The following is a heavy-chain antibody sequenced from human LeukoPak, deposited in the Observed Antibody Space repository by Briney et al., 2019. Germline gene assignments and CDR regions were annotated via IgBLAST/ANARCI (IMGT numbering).Heavy chain of an antibody. CDR2: IWYDGSNK. J-gene: IGHJ4*02. D-gene: IGHD4-23*01. V-gene: IGHV3-33*01. CDR3: ARGRGSGGKVFDY. CDR1: GFTFSSYG. Sequence: GRSLRLSCAASGFTFSSYGMHWVRQAPGKGLEWVAVIWYDGSNKYYADSVKGRFTISRDNSKNTLYLQMNGLRAEDTAVYYCARGRGSGGKVFDYWGQGTLVTVSS.